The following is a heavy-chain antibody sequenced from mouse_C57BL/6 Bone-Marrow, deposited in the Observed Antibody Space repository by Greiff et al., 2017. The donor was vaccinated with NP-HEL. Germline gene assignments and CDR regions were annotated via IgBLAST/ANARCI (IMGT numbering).Heavy chain of an antibody. Sequence: VQLQESGAELARPGASVKLSCKASGYTFTSYGISWVKERTGQGLEWIGEIYPRSGNTYYNEKFKGKATLTADKSSSTAYMELRSLTSEDSAVYFCARRYDGYLAWFVYWGQGTLVTVSS. D-gene: IGHD2-3*01. CDR1: GYTFTSYG. CDR2: IYPRSGNT. J-gene: IGHJ3*01. CDR3: ARRYDGYLAWFVY. V-gene: IGHV1-81*01.